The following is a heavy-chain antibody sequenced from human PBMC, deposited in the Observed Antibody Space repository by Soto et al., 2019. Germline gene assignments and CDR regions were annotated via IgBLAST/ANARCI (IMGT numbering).Heavy chain of an antibody. CDR3: ARHQIVGQWELLSYFDY. Sequence: SETLSLTCTVSGDSVRSGTYYWSWIRQPPGKGLEWIGYIYYTGSTNYNPSLKSRVTISVDTSKNQFSLKLSSVTAADTAVYYCARHQIVGQWELLSYFDYWGQGTLVTVSS. D-gene: IGHD1-26*01. J-gene: IGHJ4*02. V-gene: IGHV4-61*01. CDR2: IYYTGST. CDR1: GDSVRSGTYY.